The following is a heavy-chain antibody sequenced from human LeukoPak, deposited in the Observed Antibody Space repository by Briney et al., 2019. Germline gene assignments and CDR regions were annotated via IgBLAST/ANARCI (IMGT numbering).Heavy chain of an antibody. D-gene: IGHD3-22*01. V-gene: IGHV1-69*05. Sequence: GASVKVSCKASGGTFSSYAISWVRQAPGQGLEWMGGIIPIFGTANYAQKFQGRVTITTDESTSTAYMELSSLRSDDTAVYYCATEVNNWFDPWGQGTLVTVSS. CDR3: ATEVNNWFDP. J-gene: IGHJ5*02. CDR2: IIPIFGTA. CDR1: GGTFSSYA.